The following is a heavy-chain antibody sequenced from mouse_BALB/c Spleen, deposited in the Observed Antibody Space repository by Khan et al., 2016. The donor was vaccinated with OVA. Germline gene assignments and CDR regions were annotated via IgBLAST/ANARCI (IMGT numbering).Heavy chain of an antibody. CDR1: GFSLSSNG. CDR2: IWGDGST. D-gene: IGHD1-1*01. J-gene: IGHJ4*01. CDR3: AKFTPDYYSMDY. V-gene: IGHV2-3*01. Sequence: QVQLKQPGPGLVAPSQSLSITCTVSGFSLSSNGVSWVRQPPGKGLEWLGVIWGDGSTNYHSTLKSRLIISKDNSKSQVFLKLNSLQTDDTATYYCAKFTPDYYSMDYWGQGTSVTVSS.